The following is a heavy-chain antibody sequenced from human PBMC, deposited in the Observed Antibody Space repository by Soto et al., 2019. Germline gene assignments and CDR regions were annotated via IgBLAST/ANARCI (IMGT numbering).Heavy chain of an antibody. CDR2: IYNDGKT. CDR3: VRPLPSGQTHARDV. V-gene: IGHV3-53*01. J-gene: IGHJ6*02. CDR1: GLPVAGSY. D-gene: IGHD3-10*01. Sequence: PGGSLRLSCVASGLPVAGSYMAWVRQAPGKGLEWASVIYNDGKTYYSQSVEGRFTISRDTSKNTLYLQMDRLRDEDTAVYYCVRPLPSGQTHARDVWGEGTTVTVS.